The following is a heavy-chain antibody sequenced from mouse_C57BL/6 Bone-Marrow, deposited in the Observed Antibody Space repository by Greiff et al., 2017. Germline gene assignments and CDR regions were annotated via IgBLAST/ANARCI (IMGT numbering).Heavy chain of an antibody. CDR1: GYTFTSYD. CDR3: ARDYGSSYWYFDV. Sequence: QVQLQQSGPELVKPGASVKLSCKASGYTFTSYDINWVKQRPGQGLEWIGWIYPRDGSTKYNEKFTGKATLTVATSSSTAYMELHSLTSEDSAVYFCARDYGSSYWYFDVWGTGTTVTVSS. D-gene: IGHD1-1*01. J-gene: IGHJ1*03. CDR2: IYPRDGST. V-gene: IGHV1-85*01.